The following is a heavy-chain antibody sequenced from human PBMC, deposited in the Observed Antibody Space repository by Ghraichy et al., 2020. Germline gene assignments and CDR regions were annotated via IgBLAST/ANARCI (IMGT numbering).Heavy chain of an antibody. V-gene: IGHV3-53*01. CDR3: ARSLDYNDNWFDP. D-gene: IGHD3-22*01. CDR2: LLTTGTT. J-gene: IGHJ5*02. Sequence: GESLNISCTASGFSVATNYMNWVRQAPGKGLEWVSILLTTGTTYYADSVKGRFTVSRDNSKNTLYLQMSGLRAEDSAVYYCARSLDYNDNWFDPWGQGNLGNVSS. CDR1: GFSVATNY.